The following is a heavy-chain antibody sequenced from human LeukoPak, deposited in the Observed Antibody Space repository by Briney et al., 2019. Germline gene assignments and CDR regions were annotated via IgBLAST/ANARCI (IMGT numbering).Heavy chain of an antibody. CDR1: GYTFTDYY. CDR3: ARQNTGQLDY. J-gene: IGHJ4*02. V-gene: IGHV1-2*02. CDR2: INAKSGDT. Sequence: ASVKVSCKASGYTFTDYYMHWVRQAPGRGLEWMGWINAKSGDTKYAQKFQARVTMTRDTSITTTYMEVSRLSSDDTAVYYCARQNTGQLDYWGQGTLVTVSS. D-gene: IGHD2-8*02.